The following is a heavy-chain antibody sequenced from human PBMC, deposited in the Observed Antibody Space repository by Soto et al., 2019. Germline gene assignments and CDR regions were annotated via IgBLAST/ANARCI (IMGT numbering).Heavy chain of an antibody. CDR2: IYPGDSDT. CDR3: ARQMTTVTTYYYYGMDV. J-gene: IGHJ6*02. CDR1: GYSFTSYW. Sequence: GESLKISCKGSGYSFTSYWIGWVRQMPGKGLEWMGIIYPGDSDTRYSPSFQGQVTISDDKSISTAYLQWSSLKASDTAMYYCARQMTTVTTYYYYGMDVWGQGTTVTVSS. D-gene: IGHD4-4*01. V-gene: IGHV5-51*01.